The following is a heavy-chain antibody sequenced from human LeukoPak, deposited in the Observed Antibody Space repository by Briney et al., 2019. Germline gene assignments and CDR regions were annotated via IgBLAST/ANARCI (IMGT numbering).Heavy chain of an antibody. CDR1: GYTFTGYY. CDR2: LNPNSGGT. CDR3: AREGSGYCSGGSCYDGANWFDP. Sequence: GASVKVSCKASGYTFTGYYMHWVRQAPGQGLEWMGWLNPNSGGTNYAQKFQGRVTMTRDTSISTAYMELSRLRSDDTAVYYCAREGSGYCSGGSCYDGANWFDPWGQGTLVTVSS. J-gene: IGHJ5*02. V-gene: IGHV1-2*02. D-gene: IGHD2-15*01.